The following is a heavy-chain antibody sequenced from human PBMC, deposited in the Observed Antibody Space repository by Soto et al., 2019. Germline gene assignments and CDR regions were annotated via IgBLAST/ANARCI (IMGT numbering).Heavy chain of an antibody. CDR2: IYYSGST. Sequence: SETLSLTCTVSGGSISSYYWSWIRQPPGKRLEWIGYIYYSGSTNYNPSLKSRVTISVDTSKNQFSLKLYSVTTADTAMYYCARLPWADYGGIFDPWGQGTLGTVSS. CDR3: ARLPWADYGGIFDP. J-gene: IGHJ5*02. V-gene: IGHV4-59*12. D-gene: IGHD4-17*01. CDR1: GGSISSYY.